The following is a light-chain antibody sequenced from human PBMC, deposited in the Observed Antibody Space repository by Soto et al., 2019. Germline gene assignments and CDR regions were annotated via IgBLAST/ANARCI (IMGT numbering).Light chain of an antibody. CDR2: GAS. CDR3: QQYGSSRWT. J-gene: IGKJ1*01. CDR1: QSVSSIY. V-gene: IGKV3-20*01. Sequence: EIVLTQSPGTLSLSPGERATLSCRASQSVSSIYLAWYQQKPGQAPRLLIYGASSRATGIPGRFSGSGSGTDFTLTISRLEPEDFAVYYCQQYGSSRWTFGQGTKVDI.